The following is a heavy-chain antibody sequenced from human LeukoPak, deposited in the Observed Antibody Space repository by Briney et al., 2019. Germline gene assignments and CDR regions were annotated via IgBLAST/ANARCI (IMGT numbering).Heavy chain of an antibody. D-gene: IGHD5-12*01. J-gene: IGHJ6*02. CDR2: IYYSGST. CDR1: GGSISSYY. CDR3: ARRGYHYYAMDV. V-gene: IGHV4-59*08. Sequence: SETLSLTCTVSGGSISSYYWSWIRQPPGKGLEWIGYIYYSGSTNYNPSLKSRVTISVDTSKCQFSLKLSSVTAADTAVYYCARRGYHYYAMDVWGQGTTVTVSS.